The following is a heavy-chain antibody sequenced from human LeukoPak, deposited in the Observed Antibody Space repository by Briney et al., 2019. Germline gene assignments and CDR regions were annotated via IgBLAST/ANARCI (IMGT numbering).Heavy chain of an antibody. CDR2: ISSSSSYI. J-gene: IGHJ6*03. V-gene: IGHV3-21*01. CDR3: ARDRGCSSTSCFYYYYYYYMDV. Sequence: GGSLRLSCAASGFTFSSYSMNWDRQAPGKGLEWVSSISSSSSYIYYADSVKGRFTISRDNAKNSLYLQMNSLRAEDTAVYYCARDRGCSSTSCFYYYYYYYMDVWGKGTTVTVSS. CDR1: GFTFSSYS. D-gene: IGHD2-2*01.